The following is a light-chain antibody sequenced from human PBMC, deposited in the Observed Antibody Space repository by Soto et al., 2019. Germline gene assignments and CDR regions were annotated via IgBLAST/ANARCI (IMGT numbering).Light chain of an antibody. V-gene: IGKV3-20*01. J-gene: IGKJ1*01. CDR1: QSVSSSY. CDR2: GAS. Sequence: EIVLTQSPATLSLSPGERATLSCRASQSVSSSYLAWYQQKPGQAPRLLIYGASSRATGIPDRFSGSGSGTDFTLSITRLEPEDFAIYYCQQFETSLGLTFGPGTKVDIK. CDR3: QQFETSLGLT.